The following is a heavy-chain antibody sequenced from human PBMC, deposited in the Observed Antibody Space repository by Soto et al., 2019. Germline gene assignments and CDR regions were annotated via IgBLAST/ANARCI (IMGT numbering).Heavy chain of an antibody. D-gene: IGHD4-17*01. V-gene: IGHV3-30*18. CDR2: ISYDGSNK. CDR3: VKSPLSVTSSYYFDY. J-gene: IGHJ4*02. Sequence: QVQLVESGGGVVQPGRSLRLSCAASGFTFSSYGMHWVRQAPGKGLEWVAVISYDGSNKYYADSVKGRFTISRDNSKNTLYLQMNSLRAEDTAVYYWVKSPLSVTSSYYFDYWGQGTLVTVSS. CDR1: GFTFSSYG.